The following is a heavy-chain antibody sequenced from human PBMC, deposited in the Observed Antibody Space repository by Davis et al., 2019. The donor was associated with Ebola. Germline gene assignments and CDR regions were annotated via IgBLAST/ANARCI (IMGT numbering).Heavy chain of an antibody. Sequence: SETLSLTCTVSGGSISSGGYYWSWIRQHPGKGLEWIGYIYYSGSTYYNPSLKSRVTISVDTSKNQFSLKLSSVTAADTAVYYCAREGLYYDSSGYYPIFDYWGQGTLVTVSS. J-gene: IGHJ4*02. CDR1: GGSISSGGYY. CDR2: IYYSGST. CDR3: AREGLYYDSSGYYPIFDY. V-gene: IGHV4-30-4*08. D-gene: IGHD3-22*01.